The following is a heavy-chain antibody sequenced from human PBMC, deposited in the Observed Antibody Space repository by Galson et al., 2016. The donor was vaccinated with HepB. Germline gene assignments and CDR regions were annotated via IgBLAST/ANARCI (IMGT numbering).Heavy chain of an antibody. V-gene: IGHV3-15*01. CDR3: TSAGNY. CDR2: IKSKTDGGTA. J-gene: IGHJ4*02. CDR1: GITFSDAW. Sequence: SLRLSCAASGITFSDAWFHWVRQAPGKGLEWVGRIKSKTDGGTADYGALVKGRFTISRDDSKNTVYLQMNSLKNDDTAVYYCTSAGNYGGQGTLVTVSS. D-gene: IGHD1-14*01.